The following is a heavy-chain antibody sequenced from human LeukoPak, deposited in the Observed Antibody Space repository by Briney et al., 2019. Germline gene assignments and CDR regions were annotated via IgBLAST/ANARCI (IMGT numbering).Heavy chain of an antibody. Sequence: SETLSLTCTVSGVSISSYFWSWIRQPPGKGLEWMGYIYDSGSTNYNPSLKSRLTISVDTSKNQFSLKLSSVTAADTAVYYCVRSKSGAYGWFDPWGPGTLVTVSS. CDR2: IYDSGST. D-gene: IGHD2-15*01. CDR3: VRSKSGAYGWFDP. V-gene: IGHV4-59*08. CDR1: GVSISSYF. J-gene: IGHJ5*02.